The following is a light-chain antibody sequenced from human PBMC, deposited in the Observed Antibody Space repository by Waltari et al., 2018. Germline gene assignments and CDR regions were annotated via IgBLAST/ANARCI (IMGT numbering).Light chain of an antibody. J-gene: IGLJ3*02. V-gene: IGLV1-47*01. CDR2: RNN. CDR1: SSNIGSYY. Sequence: QSVLTQPPSASGTPGQRVTISCSGSSSNIGSYYVYWYQHLPGTAPKLLIYRNNQRPSGVPARFSGSKSGTSASLAISGLRSEDEADYYCAAWDGSLRVFGGGTKVTVL. CDR3: AAWDGSLRV.